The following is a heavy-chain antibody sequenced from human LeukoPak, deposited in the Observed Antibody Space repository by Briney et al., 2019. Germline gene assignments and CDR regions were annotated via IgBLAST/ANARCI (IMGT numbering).Heavy chain of an antibody. CDR1: GGSFSGYY. J-gene: IGHJ4*02. Sequence: SETLSLTCAVDGGSFSGYYWSWIRQPPGKGLEWIGEINHSGSTNYNLSLKSRVTISVDTSKNQFSLKLSSVTAADTAVYYCARDPFCGGDCYAVWGQGTLVTVSS. CDR2: INHSGST. CDR3: ARDPFCGGDCYAV. V-gene: IGHV4-34*01. D-gene: IGHD2-21*02.